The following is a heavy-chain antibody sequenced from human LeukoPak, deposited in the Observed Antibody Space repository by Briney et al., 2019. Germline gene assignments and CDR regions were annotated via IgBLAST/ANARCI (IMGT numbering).Heavy chain of an antibody. CDR2: IHHEGST. D-gene: IGHD6-19*01. Sequence: SGTLSLTCGVSGGSISSSIRWSWVRQPPGKGLEWIGEIHHEGSTKYSPSLKSRVTISVDKSKNQFSLKLNSMTAADTAVYYCTAQGGWYVDYWGQGILVTVSS. V-gene: IGHV4-4*02. J-gene: IGHJ4*02. CDR3: TAQGGWYVDY. CDR1: GGSISSSIR.